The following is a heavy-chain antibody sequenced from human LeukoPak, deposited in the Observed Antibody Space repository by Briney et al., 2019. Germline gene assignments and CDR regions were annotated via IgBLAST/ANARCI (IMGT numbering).Heavy chain of an antibody. D-gene: IGHD2-15*01. CDR1: GGSFSGYY. J-gene: IGHJ4*02. CDR2: INHSGST. V-gene: IGHV4-34*01. CDR3: ARGYCSGGSCYAFDY. Sequence: NASETLSLTCAVYGGSFSGYYWSWIRQPPGKGLEWIGEINHSGSTNYNPSLKSRVTISVDTSKNQFSLKLSSVTAEDTAVYYCARGYCSGGSCYAFDYWGQGTLVTVSS.